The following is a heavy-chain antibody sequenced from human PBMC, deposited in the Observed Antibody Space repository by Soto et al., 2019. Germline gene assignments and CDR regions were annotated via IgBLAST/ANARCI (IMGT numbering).Heavy chain of an antibody. CDR3: VRTNIVVVPAATYYYYYGMDV. CDR1: GYTFTSYG. Sequence: ASVKVSCKASGYTFTSYGISWVRQAPGQGLEWMEWISAYNGNTNYAQKLQGRVTMTTDTSTSTAYMELRSPRSDDTAVYYCVRTNIVVVPAATYYYYYGMDVWGQGTTVTVSS. D-gene: IGHD2-2*01. V-gene: IGHV1-18*01. J-gene: IGHJ6*02. CDR2: ISAYNGNT.